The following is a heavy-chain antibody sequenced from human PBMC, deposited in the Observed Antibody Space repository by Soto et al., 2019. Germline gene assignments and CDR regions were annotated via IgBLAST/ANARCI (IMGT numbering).Heavy chain of an antibody. J-gene: IGHJ4*02. CDR3: SRGRSSTSPYPIGY. D-gene: IGHD2-2*01. V-gene: IGHV4-31*03. CDR1: GGSISSGGYY. Sequence: QVQLQESGPGLVKPSQTLSLTCTVSGGSISSGGYYWSGIRQHPGKGLEWIGYIYYSGSTYYNPSLKNRVTISVDTSKNQFSLKLSSVTAADTAVYYCSRGRSSTSPYPIGYWGQGTLVTVSS. CDR2: IYYSGST.